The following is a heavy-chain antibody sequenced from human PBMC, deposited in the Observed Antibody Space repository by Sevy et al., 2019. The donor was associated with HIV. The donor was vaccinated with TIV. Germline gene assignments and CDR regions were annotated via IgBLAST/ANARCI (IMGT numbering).Heavy chain of an antibody. CDR1: GISISSHW. CDR2: INQDGSEI. J-gene: IGHJ6*02. Sequence: GGSLRLSCVGSGISISSHWMNWVRQSPGKGLEWVANINQDGSEIYYVDSVKGRFTISRENAKNSGYLQMHSLRVEDSGVYYWARAMGVWGQGTTVTVSS. CDR3: ARAMGV. V-gene: IGHV3-7*01.